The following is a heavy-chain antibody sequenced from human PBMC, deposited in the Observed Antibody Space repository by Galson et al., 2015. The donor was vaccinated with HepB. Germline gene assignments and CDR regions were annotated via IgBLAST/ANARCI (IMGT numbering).Heavy chain of an antibody. V-gene: IGHV3-7*03. CDR2: IKQDGSEK. CDR1: GFTLSSYW. Sequence: FLRLSCAAAGFTLSSYWMSWVRQAPGKGLERVANIKQDGSEKYYVDSVKGRSTISRDNANHSLYLQMTSLRAEDTSVYYCARDRQQWLVVGFDIWGQGTMVTVSS. D-gene: IGHD6-19*01. CDR3: ARDRQQWLVVGFDI. J-gene: IGHJ3*02.